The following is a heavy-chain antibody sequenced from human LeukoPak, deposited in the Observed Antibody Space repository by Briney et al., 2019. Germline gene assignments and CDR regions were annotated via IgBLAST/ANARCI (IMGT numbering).Heavy chain of an antibody. V-gene: IGHV1-8*01. Sequence: ASVKVSCKASRYTFPSYDINGVRQATAQGLEWMGWMNPNRGNTGYAQKLQGRVTITRNTSISTAYMELSSLRSEDTAVYYCARERMTANNWFDPWGQGTLVTVCS. D-gene: IGHD2-21*02. CDR1: RYTFPSYD. CDR2: MNPNRGNT. J-gene: IGHJ5*02. CDR3: ARERMTANNWFDP.